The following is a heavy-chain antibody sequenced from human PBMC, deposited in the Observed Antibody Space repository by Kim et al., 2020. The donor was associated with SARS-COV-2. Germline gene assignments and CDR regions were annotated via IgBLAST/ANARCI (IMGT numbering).Heavy chain of an antibody. CDR3: ARDGSGYVSAYYYYYGMDV. CDR1: GFTFSSYS. V-gene: IGHV3-21*01. D-gene: IGHD5-12*01. J-gene: IGHJ6*02. Sequence: GGSLRLSCAASGFTFSSYSMNWVRQAPGKGLEWVSSISSSSSYIYYADSVKGRFTISRDNAKNSLYLQMNSLRAEDTAVYYCARDGSGYVSAYYYYYGMDVWGQGTTVTVSS. CDR2: ISSSSSYI.